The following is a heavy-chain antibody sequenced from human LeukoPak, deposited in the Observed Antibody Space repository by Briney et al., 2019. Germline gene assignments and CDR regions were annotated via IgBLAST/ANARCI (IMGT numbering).Heavy chain of an antibody. CDR1: GFTFSSFG. V-gene: IGHV3-30*18. CDR3: AKDGAGSWFGEAT. J-gene: IGHJ5*02. D-gene: IGHD6-13*01. Sequence: GGSLRLSCAVSGFTFSSFGMQWVRQAPGKGLEWVALISYDGSNKHYADSVKGRFTISRDNSKNTLYLQMNGLRPEDTAVYYCAKDGAGSWFGEATWGQGALVTVSS. CDR2: ISYDGSNK.